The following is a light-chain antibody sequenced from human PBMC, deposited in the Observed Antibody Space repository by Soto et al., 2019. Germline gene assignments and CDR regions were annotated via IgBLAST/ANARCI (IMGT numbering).Light chain of an antibody. CDR3: QVLDSSSDSGV. V-gene: IGLV3-21*04. CDR1: NIGSKS. Sequence: SYELTQPPSVSVAPGKTARITCGGNNIGSKSVHWYQQKPGQAPVLVIYYDSDRPSGIPERFSVSNSGNTATLTISRVEGGDEADYYGQVLDSSSDSGVFGTGTKLTVL. CDR2: YDS. J-gene: IGLJ1*01.